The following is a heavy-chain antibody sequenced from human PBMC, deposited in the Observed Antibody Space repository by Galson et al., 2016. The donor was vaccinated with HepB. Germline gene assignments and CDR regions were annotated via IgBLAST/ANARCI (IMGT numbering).Heavy chain of an antibody. V-gene: IGHV2-5*01. D-gene: IGHD6-19*01. CDR1: GFSLSTRGVG. Sequence: PALVKPTQTLTLTCTFSGFSLSTRGVGVGWIRQPPGKALEWLALIYWNDDNHYSPSLRSRLTLTKDTSKNHVVLTMTNMDPVDTATYYCAHGSGWLFDYWGQGTLVTVSS. CDR3: AHGSGWLFDY. J-gene: IGHJ4*02. CDR2: IYWNDDN.